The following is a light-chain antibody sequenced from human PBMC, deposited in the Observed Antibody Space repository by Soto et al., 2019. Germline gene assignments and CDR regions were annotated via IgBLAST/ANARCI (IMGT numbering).Light chain of an antibody. CDR3: AAWDDSYNWV. J-gene: IGLJ3*02. CDR1: SSNIGSNY. CDR2: RNN. Sequence: QSALTQPPSASGTPGQRVTISCSGSSSNIGSNYVYWYQQLPGTAPKLLIYRNNQRPSGVPDRFSGSKSGTSASLAISGLRSEDEADYYCAAWDDSYNWVFGGGTKLTGL. V-gene: IGLV1-47*01.